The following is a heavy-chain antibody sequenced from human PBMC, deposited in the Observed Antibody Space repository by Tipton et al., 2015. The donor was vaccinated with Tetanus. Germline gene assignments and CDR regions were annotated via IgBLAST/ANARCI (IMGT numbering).Heavy chain of an antibody. CDR1: GYTFTHYG. J-gene: IGHJ5*02. CDR3: ARGRGLGPHEYFEH. D-gene: IGHD3/OR15-3a*01. Sequence: QLVQSGAEVKKPGASVKVSCKASGYTFTHYGVNWVRQAPGQGLEWMGWISPFNENVNHAEKFKGRLTMTTDRSTATVYMDLRSLGSDDTAVYYGARGRGLGPHEYFEHWGQGTLVTVSS. V-gene: IGHV1-18*01. CDR2: ISPFNENV.